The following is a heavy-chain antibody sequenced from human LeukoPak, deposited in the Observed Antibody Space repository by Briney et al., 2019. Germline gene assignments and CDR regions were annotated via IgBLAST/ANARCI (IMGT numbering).Heavy chain of an antibody. CDR1: GFTFTTYA. D-gene: IGHD3-16*01. V-gene: IGHV3-23*01. Sequence: GGSLTLSGAISGFTFTTYAMGWVRQAPGTGLEWVSALSGGGEATYYADSVKGRFTISRCNSKNPLSLQMNSLGAEDTAVHYCTRLSGTFGATSRVLDSWGQGTQVTVSS. CDR3: TRLSGTFGATSRVLDS. CDR2: LSGGGEAT. J-gene: IGHJ4*02.